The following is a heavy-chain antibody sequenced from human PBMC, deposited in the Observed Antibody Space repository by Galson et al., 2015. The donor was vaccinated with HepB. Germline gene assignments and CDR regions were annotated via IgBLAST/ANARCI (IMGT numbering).Heavy chain of an antibody. CDR2: IYSGSRR. CDR1: GFTVSSNY. Sequence: SLRLSCAASGFTVSSNYMSWVRQAPGKGLEWVSVIYSGSRRDYADSVKGRFTISRDNSKNTLYLQMSSLRPEDTAVYYCVKANSGTYYGAFDIWGQGTVVTVSS. J-gene: IGHJ3*02. D-gene: IGHD1-26*01. V-gene: IGHV3-66*02. CDR3: VKANSGTYYGAFDI.